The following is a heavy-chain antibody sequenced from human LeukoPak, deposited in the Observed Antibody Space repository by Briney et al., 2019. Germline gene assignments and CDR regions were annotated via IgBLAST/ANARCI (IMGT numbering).Heavy chain of an antibody. J-gene: IGHJ4*02. Sequence: GGSLRLSCAASGFTFSSYAMSWVRPAPGRGLEWVSAISRIGGSTYYEDYVKGRFTISRDNSKNTLYLQMNSLRAKDTAVYYCAKAPSIAAAGTFDYWGQGTLVTVSS. CDR3: AKAPSIAAAGTFDY. D-gene: IGHD6-13*01. CDR1: GFTFSSYA. CDR2: ISRIGGST. V-gene: IGHV3-23*01.